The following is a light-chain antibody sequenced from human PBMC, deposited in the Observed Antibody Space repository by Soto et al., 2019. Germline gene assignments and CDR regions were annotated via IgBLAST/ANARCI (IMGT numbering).Light chain of an antibody. J-gene: IGLJ1*01. CDR3: SSYTTSSTYV. Sequence: QSVPTKPASVSGYPGQSITISCTGTSSDVGGYNYVSWYQQHPGKAPKLMIYDVTNRPSGVSNRFSGSKSGNTASLTISGLQAEDEADYYCSSYTTSSTYVFGTGTKVTVL. V-gene: IGLV2-14*01. CDR2: DVT. CDR1: SSDVGGYNY.